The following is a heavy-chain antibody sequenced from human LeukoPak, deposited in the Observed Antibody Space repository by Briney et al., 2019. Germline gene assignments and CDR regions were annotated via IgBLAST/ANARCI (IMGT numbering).Heavy chain of an antibody. CDR1: GYTFTAYY. D-gene: IGHD3-9*01. J-gene: IGHJ4*02. Sequence: ASVKVSCKASGYTFTAYYVHWVRQAPGQGLEWMGWINPNSGGTNYAQKFQGRVTMTRDTSISIAYMELSSLRSDDTAVYYCARGDHYDVLTGFQTPSHLSDYWGQGTLVTVSS. CDR3: ARGDHYDVLTGFQTPSHLSDY. CDR2: INPNSGGT. V-gene: IGHV1-2*02.